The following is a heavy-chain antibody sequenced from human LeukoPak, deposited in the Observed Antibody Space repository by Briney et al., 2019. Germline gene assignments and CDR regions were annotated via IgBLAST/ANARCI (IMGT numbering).Heavy chain of an antibody. J-gene: IGHJ4*02. V-gene: IGHV1-2*02. D-gene: IGHD4-23*01. CDR1: GYTFIGYY. CDR2: INPNSGGT. Sequence: ASVKVSCKASGYTFIGYYMHWVRQAPGQGVEWMGWINPNSGGTNYAQKFQGRVTMTRDTSITTAYMELSRLRSDDTAVYYCARAGVATTAAIPDYFDHWGQGTLVTVSS. CDR3: ARAGVATTAAIPDYFDH.